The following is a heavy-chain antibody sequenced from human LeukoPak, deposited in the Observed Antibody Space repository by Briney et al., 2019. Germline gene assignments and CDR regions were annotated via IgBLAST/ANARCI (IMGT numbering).Heavy chain of an antibody. CDR1: GYTFMTYY. Sequence: GESLKIFCRGSGYTFMTYYITWVRQMPGKGLEWRGRIDPGDSYANYSPSFQGHVNISADKSLSTAYLQWSSLKASDTAIYYCARLKPMGGSSWYFDYWGEGTLVTVSS. J-gene: IGHJ4*02. D-gene: IGHD6-13*01. CDR2: IDPGDSYA. V-gene: IGHV5-10-1*01. CDR3: ARLKPMGGSSWYFDY.